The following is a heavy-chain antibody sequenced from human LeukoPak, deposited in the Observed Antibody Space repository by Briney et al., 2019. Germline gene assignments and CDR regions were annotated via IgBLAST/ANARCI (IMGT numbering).Heavy chain of an antibody. CDR2: ISSGGVYN. J-gene: IGHJ4*02. V-gene: IGHV3-30*01. D-gene: IGHD3-10*01. Sequence: PGGSLRLSCAASGFTFSSYAMHWVRQAPGKGLERVSIISSGGVYNYYADSVKGRFTISRDNSKNTLYLQLNSLTTEDTAVYYCARDSTYYYDSGSSGPHYFDNWGQGTLVTVSS. CDR1: GFTFSSYA. CDR3: ARDSTYYYDSGSSGPHYFDN.